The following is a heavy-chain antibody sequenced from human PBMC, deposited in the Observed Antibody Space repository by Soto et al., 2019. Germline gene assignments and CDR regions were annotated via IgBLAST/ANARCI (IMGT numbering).Heavy chain of an antibody. J-gene: IGHJ4*02. CDR1: GFSISTSGVG. V-gene: IGHV2-5*02. Sequence: QVTLKESGPTLVKPAQTLTLTCTFSGFSISTSGVGVGWIRQPPGKAREWLALIYWDDDKRYSPSLKSRLTVTKDTSKNQLVLTMTNMDPVDTATYYCAHILNYYYFDYWGQGTLVTVSS. D-gene: IGHD1-7*01. CDR3: AHILNYYYFDY. CDR2: IYWDDDK.